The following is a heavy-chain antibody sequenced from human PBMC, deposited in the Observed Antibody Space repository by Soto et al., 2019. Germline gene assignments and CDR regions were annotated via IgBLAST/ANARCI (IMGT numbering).Heavy chain of an antibody. Sequence: GGSLRLSCAASEFTFSNAWMSWVRQAPGKGLEWVGRIKSKTDGGTTDYAAPVKGRFTISRDDSKNTLYLQMNSLKTEDTAVYYCTTTPRAGYYYYGMDVWGQGTTVTVSS. J-gene: IGHJ6*02. D-gene: IGHD2-15*01. CDR2: IKSKTDGGTT. CDR3: TTTPRAGYYYYGMDV. V-gene: IGHV3-15*01. CDR1: EFTFSNAW.